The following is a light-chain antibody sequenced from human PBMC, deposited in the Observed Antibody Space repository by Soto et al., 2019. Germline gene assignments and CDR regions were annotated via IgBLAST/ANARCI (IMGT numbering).Light chain of an antibody. J-gene: IGLJ2*01. Sequence: QSALTQPPSASGSPGQSVTISCTGTSSDVGAYNYVSWYQQHPGKAPKLMIYEVSKRPSGVPDRFSGSKSGNTASLTVSGLQAEDEADYYCAAWDDSLNGRVVFGGGTKLTVL. CDR3: AAWDDSLNGRVV. V-gene: IGLV2-8*01. CDR2: EVS. CDR1: SSDVGAYNY.